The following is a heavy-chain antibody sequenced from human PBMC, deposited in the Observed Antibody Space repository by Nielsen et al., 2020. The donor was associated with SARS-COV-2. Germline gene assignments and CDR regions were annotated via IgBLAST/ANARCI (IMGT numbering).Heavy chain of an antibody. CDR2: INAGNGNT. CDR3: ARVRCSGGSCYFDY. CDR1: GYTFTSYA. V-gene: IGHV1-3*01. J-gene: IGHJ4*02. Sequence: ASVKVSCKASGYTFTSYAMHWVRQAPGQRLEWMGWINAGNGNTKYSQKFQGRVTITRDTSASTAYMELRSLRSDDTAVYYCARVRCSGGSCYFDYWGQGTLVTVSS. D-gene: IGHD2-15*01.